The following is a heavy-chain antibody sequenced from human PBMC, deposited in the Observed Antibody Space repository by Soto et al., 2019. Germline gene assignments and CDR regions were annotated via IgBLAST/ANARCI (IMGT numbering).Heavy chain of an antibody. Sequence: PGGSLRLSCAASGFTFSDYWMSWVRHAPGKGPEWVSNIKQDGSEKYYVDSVKGRFTISRDNAKNSLYLQMNSLRDEDTAVYYCARPEYSSSSYGMDVWGQGTTVTVSS. V-gene: IGHV3-7*01. D-gene: IGHD6-6*01. CDR2: IKQDGSEK. CDR1: GFTFSDYW. J-gene: IGHJ6*02. CDR3: ARPEYSSSSYGMDV.